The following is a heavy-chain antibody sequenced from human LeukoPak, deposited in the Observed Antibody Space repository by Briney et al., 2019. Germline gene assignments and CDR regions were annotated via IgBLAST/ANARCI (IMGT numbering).Heavy chain of an antibody. CDR2: IYTSGST. V-gene: IGHV4-4*07. Sequence: PSETLSLTCTVSGGSISSYYWSRIRQPAGKGLEWIGRIYTSGSTNYNPSLKSRVTMSVDTSKNQFSLKLSSVTAADTAVYYCARPISPGAADAFDIWGQGTMVTVSS. CDR1: GGSISSYY. D-gene: IGHD1-26*01. CDR3: ARPISPGAADAFDI. J-gene: IGHJ3*02.